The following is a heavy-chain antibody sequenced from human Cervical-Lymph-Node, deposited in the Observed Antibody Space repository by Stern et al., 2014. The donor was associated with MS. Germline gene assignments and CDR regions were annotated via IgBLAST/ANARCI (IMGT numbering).Heavy chain of an antibody. D-gene: IGHD1-26*01. Sequence: EVQLVVSGGGLVQPGGSLRLSCAASGFTFSNHYMDWVRQAPGKGLERVGRIRIKANGYTTEYAASMKARFTISRDDSRNSLYLQMNSLKTQDTAVYYCARGSFGGSYNYWGQGTLVTVSS. V-gene: IGHV3-72*01. J-gene: IGHJ4*02. CDR1: GFTFSNHY. CDR3: ARGSFGGSYNY. CDR2: IRIKANGYTT.